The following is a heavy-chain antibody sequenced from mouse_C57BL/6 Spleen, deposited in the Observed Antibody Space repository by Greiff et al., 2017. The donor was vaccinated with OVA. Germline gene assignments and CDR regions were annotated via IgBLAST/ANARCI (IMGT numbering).Heavy chain of an antibody. D-gene: IGHD1-1*01. Sequence: VKLVESGPGLVAPSQSLSIPCTVSGFSLTSYGVDWVRQSPGKGLEWLGVIWGVGSTNYNSALKSRLSISKDNSKSQVFLKMNSLQTDDTAMYYCARTYYYGSSYDAMDYWGQGTSVTVSS. CDR2: IWGVGST. CDR1: GFSLTSYG. CDR3: ARTYYYGSSYDAMDY. J-gene: IGHJ4*01. V-gene: IGHV2-6*01.